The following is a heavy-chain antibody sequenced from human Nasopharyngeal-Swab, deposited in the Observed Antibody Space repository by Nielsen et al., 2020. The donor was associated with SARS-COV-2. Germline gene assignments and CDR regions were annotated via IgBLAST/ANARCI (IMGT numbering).Heavy chain of an antibody. CDR1: GFTFSSYA. D-gene: IGHD1-26*01. V-gene: IGHV3-30-3*01. J-gene: IGHJ4*02. Sequence: GGSLRLSCAASGFTFSSYAMHWVRQAPGKGLEWVAVIPYDGSNKYYADSVKGRFTISRDNSKNTLYLQMNSLRAEDTAVYYCARDESGSSSFDYWGQGTLVTVSS. CDR2: IPYDGSNK. CDR3: ARDESGSSSFDY.